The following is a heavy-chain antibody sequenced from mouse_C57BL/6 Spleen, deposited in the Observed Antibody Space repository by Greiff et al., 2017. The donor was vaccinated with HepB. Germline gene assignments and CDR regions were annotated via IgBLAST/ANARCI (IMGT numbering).Heavy chain of an antibody. V-gene: IGHV5-9-1*02. CDR1: GFTFSSYA. J-gene: IGHJ4*01. CDR3: TRDRYYAMDY. Sequence: EVKLVESGEGLVKPGGSLKLSCAASGFTFSSYAMSWVRQTPEKRLEWVAYISSGGDYIYYADTVKGRFTISSNNARNTLYLQMSSLKSEDTAMYYCTRDRYYAMDYWGQGTSVTVSS. CDR2: ISSGGDYI.